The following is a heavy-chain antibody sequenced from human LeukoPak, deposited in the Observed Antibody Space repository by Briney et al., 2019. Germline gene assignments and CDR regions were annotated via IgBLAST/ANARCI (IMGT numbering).Heavy chain of an antibody. J-gene: IGHJ6*02. Sequence: PGGSLRLSCAASGFTFTSYAISWVRQAPGKGLEWVSAISNSGGNTHYADSVKGRFTISRDNSKNTLYLQMNSLRAEDTALYYCAKAKTVGPSAMDVWGQGTTVTVSS. CDR2: ISNSGGNT. CDR1: GFTFTSYA. V-gene: IGHV3-23*01. D-gene: IGHD1-26*01. CDR3: AKAKTVGPSAMDV.